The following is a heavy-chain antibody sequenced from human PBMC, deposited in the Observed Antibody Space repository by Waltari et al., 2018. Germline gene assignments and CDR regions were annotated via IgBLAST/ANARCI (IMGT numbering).Heavy chain of an antibody. D-gene: IGHD1-1*01. J-gene: IGHJ6*02. CDR2: LYYGGST. CDR1: GGSVTIGTYY. Sequence: HLQESGPGVVKPWETLSLTCLVSGGSVTIGTYYCNWIRQSPGKGLEWIGNLYYGGSTNYNPSLKSRVAMSVDRSKNQFSLKLTSVTAADTAVYYCARGSGWNSFYGMDVWGQGTTVTVSS. V-gene: IGHV4-61*01. CDR3: ARGSGWNSFYGMDV.